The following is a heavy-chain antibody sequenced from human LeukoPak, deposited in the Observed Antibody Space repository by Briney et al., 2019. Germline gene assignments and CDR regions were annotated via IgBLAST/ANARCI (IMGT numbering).Heavy chain of an antibody. V-gene: IGHV3-7*01. J-gene: IGHJ4*02. D-gene: IGHD2-2*01. CDR3: SGRDSSRNPWAY. Sequence: GGSLRLSCAASGFTFNTFWMNWVRLAPGRGLEWLANIRPDGSDKYYVDSVRGRFTISRDNGKNLVYLEVNSLRVEDTAVYYCSGRDSSRNPWAYWGQGTLVSVSS. CDR2: IRPDGSDK. CDR1: GFTFNTFW.